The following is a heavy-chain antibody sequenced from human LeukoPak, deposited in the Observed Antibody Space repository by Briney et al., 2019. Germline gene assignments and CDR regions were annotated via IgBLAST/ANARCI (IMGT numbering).Heavy chain of an antibody. Sequence: SETLSLTCAVYGGSCSGYYWSWIRQPPGKGLEWIGEINDSGSTNYNPSLKSRVTISVDTSKNQFSLKLSSVTAADTAVYYCARVVVVPAAILPYYYGMDVWGQGTTVTVSS. J-gene: IGHJ6*02. V-gene: IGHV4-34*01. CDR3: ARVVVVPAAILPYYYGMDV. CDR2: INDSGST. D-gene: IGHD2-2*02. CDR1: GGSCSGYY.